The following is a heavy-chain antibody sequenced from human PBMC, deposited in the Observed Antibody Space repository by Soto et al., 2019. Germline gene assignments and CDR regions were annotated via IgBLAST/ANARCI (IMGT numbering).Heavy chain of an antibody. Sequence: QVQLVESGGGVVQPGTSLRLSCVGSGFTFRSYVIHWVRQAPGTGLEWVALTSYDGSNNFYGDSVKGRFTISRKNASNTVELQMDSIRFEDTALYYCARGGTTGGLDVWGQGTLVSVSS. J-gene: IGHJ4*02. V-gene: IGHV3-33*05. CDR2: TSYDGSNN. D-gene: IGHD3-16*01. CDR3: ARGGTTGGLDV. CDR1: GFTFRSYV.